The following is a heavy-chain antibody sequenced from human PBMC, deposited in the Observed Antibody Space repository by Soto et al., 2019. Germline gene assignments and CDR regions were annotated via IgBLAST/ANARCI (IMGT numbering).Heavy chain of an antibody. CDR1: GFTFSSHS. J-gene: IGHJ4*02. V-gene: IGHV3-48*01. CDR3: AREQYYYDSSGYSY. D-gene: IGHD3-22*01. Sequence: EVQLVESGGGLVQPGGSLRLSCAASGFTFSSHSMNWVRQAPGKGLAWVSYISPSSSTIYYADSVKGRFTISRDNAKISLSLQMNSLRAEDTAVYYCAREQYYYDSSGYSYWGQGTLVTVAS. CDR2: ISPSSSTI.